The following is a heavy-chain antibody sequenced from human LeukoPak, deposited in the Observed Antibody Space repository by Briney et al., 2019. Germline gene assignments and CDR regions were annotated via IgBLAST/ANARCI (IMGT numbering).Heavy chain of an antibody. D-gene: IGHD5-18*01. V-gene: IGHV3-21*01. CDR3: ARDLSGVTGYTYGRGIDY. CDR1: GFTFSSYT. J-gene: IGHJ4*02. CDR2: ITSSSSYI. Sequence: GGSLRLSCAASGFTFSSYTMNWVRQAPGKGPEWVSSITSSSSYIYYADSVKGRFTISRDNAKNSLYLQMNSLRAEDTAVYYCARDLSGVTGYTYGRGIDYWGQGTLVTVSS.